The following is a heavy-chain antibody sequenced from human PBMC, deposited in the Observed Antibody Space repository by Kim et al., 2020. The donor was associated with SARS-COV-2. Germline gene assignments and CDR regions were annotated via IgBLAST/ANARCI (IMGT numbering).Heavy chain of an antibody. CDR1: GFTFSSYG. CDR3: AKSAHRYCSSTSCYPDY. J-gene: IGHJ4*02. D-gene: IGHD2-2*01. V-gene: IGHV3-30*18. Sequence: GGSPRLSCAASGFTFSSYGMHWVRQAPGKGLEWVAVISYDGSNKYYADSVKGRFTNSRDNSKNTLYLQMNSLRAEDTAVYYCAKSAHRYCSSTSCYPDYWGQGTLVTVSS. CDR2: ISYDGSNK.